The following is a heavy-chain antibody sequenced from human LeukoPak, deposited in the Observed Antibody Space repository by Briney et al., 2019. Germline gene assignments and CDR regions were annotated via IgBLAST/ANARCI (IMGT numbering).Heavy chain of an antibody. J-gene: IGHJ4*02. V-gene: IGHV4-38-2*01. D-gene: IGHD3-9*01. CDR1: GYSISSGYY. CDR3: ARGRVLRYFDWFPTFDY. CDR2: INHSGST. Sequence: SETLSLTCAVSGYSISSGYYWGWIRQPPGKGLEWIGEINHSGSTNYNPSLKSRVTISVDTSKNQFSLKLSSVTAADTAVYYCARGRVLRYFDWFPTFDYWGRGTLVTVSS.